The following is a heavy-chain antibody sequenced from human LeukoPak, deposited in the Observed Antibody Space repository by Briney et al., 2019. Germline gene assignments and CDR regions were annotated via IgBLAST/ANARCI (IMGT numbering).Heavy chain of an antibody. Sequence: SETLSLTCTVSGGSISSYYWSWIRQPPGKGLEWIGYIYYSGSTNYNPSLKSRVTISVDTSKNQFSLKLSSVPAADTAVYYCARVEWLNWFDPWGQGTLVTVSS. J-gene: IGHJ5*02. CDR1: GGSISSYY. CDR3: ARVEWLNWFDP. D-gene: IGHD5-12*01. V-gene: IGHV4-59*01. CDR2: IYYSGST.